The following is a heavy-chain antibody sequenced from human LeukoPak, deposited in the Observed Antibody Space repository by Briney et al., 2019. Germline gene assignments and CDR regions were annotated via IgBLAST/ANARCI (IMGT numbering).Heavy chain of an antibody. Sequence: SETLSLTCTVSGGSISSYYWSWIRQPAGKGLEWIGCIYTSGSTNYNPSLKSRVTISVDKSKNQFSLKLSSVTAADTAVYYCAREGYCTNGVCYTAFDIWGQGTMVTVSS. CDR1: GGSISSYY. J-gene: IGHJ3*02. CDR3: AREGYCTNGVCYTAFDI. CDR2: IYTSGST. V-gene: IGHV4-4*07. D-gene: IGHD2-8*01.